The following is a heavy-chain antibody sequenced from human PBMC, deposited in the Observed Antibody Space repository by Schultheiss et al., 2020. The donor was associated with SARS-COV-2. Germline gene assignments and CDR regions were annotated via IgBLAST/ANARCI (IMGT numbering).Heavy chain of an antibody. J-gene: IGHJ4*02. CDR2: IYYSGST. Sequence: SQTLSLTCAVYGGSFSGYYWSWIRQPPGKGLEWIGYIYYSGSTNYNPSLKSRLIISVDKSKNQFSLKLTSVTAADTAVYYCAKVKGGNLDYWGQGTLVTVSS. CDR3: AKVKGGNLDY. D-gene: IGHD3-16*01. CDR1: GGSFSGYY. V-gene: IGHV4-59*12.